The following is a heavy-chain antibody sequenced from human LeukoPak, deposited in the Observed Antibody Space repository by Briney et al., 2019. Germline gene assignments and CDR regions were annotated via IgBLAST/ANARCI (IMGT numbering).Heavy chain of an antibody. J-gene: IGHJ4*02. CDR1: GYTFSNYG. CDR2: ISVYNGNT. CDR3: ARDEGSGYDSLDY. Sequence: ASVKVSCKASGYTFSNYGFSWVRQAPGQGVEWMGWISVYNGNTNYAQKFQGRVTMTTDTSTRTAFTELRSLGSDDTAVYFCARDEGSGYDSLDYWGQGTLVTVSS. D-gene: IGHD5-12*01. V-gene: IGHV1-18*01.